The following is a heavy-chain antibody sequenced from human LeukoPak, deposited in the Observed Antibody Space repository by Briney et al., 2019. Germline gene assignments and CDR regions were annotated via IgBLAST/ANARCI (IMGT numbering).Heavy chain of an antibody. CDR1: GFTFSSYA. D-gene: IGHD6-19*01. CDR2: ISWNSGSI. CDR3: AKPHSNWVAGLLNSYFDY. V-gene: IGHV3-9*01. Sequence: GGSLRLSCAASGFTFSSYAMHWVRQAPGKGLEWVSGISWNSGSIGYADSVKGRFTISRDNAKNSLYLQMNSLRAEDTALYYCAKPHSNWVAGLLNSYFDYWGQGTLVTVSS. J-gene: IGHJ4*02.